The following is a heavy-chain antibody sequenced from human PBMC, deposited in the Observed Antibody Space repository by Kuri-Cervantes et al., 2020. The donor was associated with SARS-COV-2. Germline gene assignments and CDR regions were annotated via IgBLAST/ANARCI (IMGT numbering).Heavy chain of an antibody. CDR2: TSYDGSTK. Sequence: GESLKISCAASGFTFNNYAMHWVRQTPGEGLEWVAITSYDGSTKYYADSVKGRFTISRDNSKNTLYLQMNNLRGEDTAVYYCTKGSVMIPVPNAWGQGTPVTVSS. J-gene: IGHJ5*02. D-gene: IGHD2-21*01. CDR3: TKGSVMIPVPNA. CDR1: GFTFNNYA. V-gene: IGHV3-30-3*01.